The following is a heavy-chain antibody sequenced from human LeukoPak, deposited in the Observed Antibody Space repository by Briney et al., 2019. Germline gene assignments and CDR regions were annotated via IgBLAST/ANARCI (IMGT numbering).Heavy chain of an antibody. CDR1: GFTFSSYA. V-gene: IGHV3-23*01. Sequence: PGGSLRLSCAASGFTFSSYAMSWVRQAPGKGLEWVSAISGSGGSTYYADSVKGRFTISRDNSKNTLYLQMNSLRAEDTAVYYCAKDMYSSGRSYDAFDIWGQGTMVTVSS. D-gene: IGHD6-19*01. CDR3: AKDMYSSGRSYDAFDI. J-gene: IGHJ3*02. CDR2: ISGSGGST.